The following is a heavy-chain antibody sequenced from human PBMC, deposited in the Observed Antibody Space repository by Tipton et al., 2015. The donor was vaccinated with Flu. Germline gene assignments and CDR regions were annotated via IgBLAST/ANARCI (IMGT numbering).Heavy chain of an antibody. D-gene: IGHD6-13*01. CDR1: GGSISSYY. CDR2: IYYSGST. CDR3: ARDGIAAAGTDSYYYYGMDV. J-gene: IGHJ6*02. Sequence: TLSLTCTVSGGSISSYYWSWIRQPPGKGLEWIGYIYYSGSTNYNPSLKSRVTISVDTSKNQFSLKLSSVTAADTAVYYCARDGIAAAGTDSYYYYGMDVWGQGTTVTVSS. V-gene: IGHV4-59*12.